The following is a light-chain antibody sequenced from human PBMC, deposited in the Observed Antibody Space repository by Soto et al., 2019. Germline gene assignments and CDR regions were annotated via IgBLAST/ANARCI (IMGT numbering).Light chain of an antibody. Sequence: QAVVTQPASLSGSPGQSITISCTGSSSDVGSYNLVSWYQQYPGKEPRLLIYEASKRPSGVSDRFSASKSGVTASLTISGLQAEDEADYYCCSFASNSPLVFGGGTKLTVL. CDR1: SSDVGSYNL. J-gene: IGLJ3*02. CDR2: EAS. CDR3: CSFASNSPLV. V-gene: IGLV2-23*01.